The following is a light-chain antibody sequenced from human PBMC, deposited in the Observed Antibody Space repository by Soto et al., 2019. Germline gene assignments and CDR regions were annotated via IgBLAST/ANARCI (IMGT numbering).Light chain of an antibody. Sequence: DLQMTQSPSTLSASVVDRVTITCRASQSISSYLNWYQQKPGKVPKLLIYAASTLESGVPSRFSGSGSGTDFTLTISRLQPEDVATYYCQQYNSAPFTFGQGTRLEN. CDR1: QSISSY. V-gene: IGKV1-27*01. CDR2: AAS. CDR3: QQYNSAPFT. J-gene: IGKJ5*01.